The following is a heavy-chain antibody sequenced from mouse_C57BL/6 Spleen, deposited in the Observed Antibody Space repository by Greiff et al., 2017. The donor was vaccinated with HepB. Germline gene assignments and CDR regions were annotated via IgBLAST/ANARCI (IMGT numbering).Heavy chain of an antibody. Sequence: VQLQQPGAELVKPGASVKLSCKASGYTFTSYWMHWVKQRPGQGLEWIGMIHPNSGSTNYNEKFKSKATLTVDKSSSTAYMQLSSLTSEDSAVYYCASRITTVVAVPDYWGQGTTLTVSS. CDR3: ASRITTVVAVPDY. J-gene: IGHJ2*01. CDR1: GYTFTSYW. V-gene: IGHV1-64*01. CDR2: IHPNSGST. D-gene: IGHD1-1*01.